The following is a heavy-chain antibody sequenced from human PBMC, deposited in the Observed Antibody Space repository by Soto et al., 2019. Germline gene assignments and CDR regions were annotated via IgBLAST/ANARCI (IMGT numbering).Heavy chain of an antibody. CDR2: IYYSGST. D-gene: IGHD4-17*01. V-gene: IGHV4-59*01. CDR1: GGSISSYY. CDR3: ARAGSYGDYYDY. Sequence: VQLQESGPGLVKPSETLSLTCTVSGGSISSYYWSWIRQPPGKGLEWIGYIYYSGSTNYNPSLKSRVTISVNTSNNQFSLKLSSVTAADTAVYYCARAGSYGDYYDYWGQGTLVTVSS. J-gene: IGHJ4*02.